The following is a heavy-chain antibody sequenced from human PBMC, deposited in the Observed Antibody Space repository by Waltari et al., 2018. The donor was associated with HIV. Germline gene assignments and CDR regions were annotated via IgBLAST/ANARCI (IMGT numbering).Heavy chain of an antibody. CDR3: TRHSWLGAPPGDY. Sequence: EVQLVESGGGLVLPGGSLKLSCAASGFTFSGSAMHWVRTASGNGREWVGRIRSKANSYATAYAASVKGRFTISRDDSKNTAYLQMNSLKTEDTAVYYCTRHSWLGAPPGDYWGQGTLVTVSS. CDR2: IRSKANSYAT. CDR1: GFTFSGSA. D-gene: IGHD1-26*01. J-gene: IGHJ4*02. V-gene: IGHV3-73*02.